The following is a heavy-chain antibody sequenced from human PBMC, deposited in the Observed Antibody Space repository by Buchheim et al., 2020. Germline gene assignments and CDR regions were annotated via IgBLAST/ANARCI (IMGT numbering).Heavy chain of an antibody. CDR2: ISYDGSNK. D-gene: IGHD3-22*01. CDR1: GFTFCSYG. Sequence: QVQLVESGGGVVQPGRSLRLSCAASGFTFCSYGMHWVRQAPGKGLEWVAVISYDGSNKYYADSVKGRFTISRDNSKNTLYLQTNSLIAEDTAVYYCAKDHGEYYDSSGYYTPTYYFDYWGQGTL. V-gene: IGHV3-30*18. CDR3: AKDHGEYYDSSGYYTPTYYFDY. J-gene: IGHJ4*02.